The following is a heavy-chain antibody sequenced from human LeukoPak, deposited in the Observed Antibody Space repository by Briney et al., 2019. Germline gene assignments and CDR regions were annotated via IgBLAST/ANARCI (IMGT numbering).Heavy chain of an antibody. CDR1: GFTFSSYS. V-gene: IGHV3-21*01. D-gene: IGHD1-14*01. Sequence: PGGSLRLSCAASGFTFSSYSMNWVRQAPGKGLEWVSSISSSSSYIYYADSVKGRFTISRDNSKNTLFLQMNSLRDEDTAIYYCARVQGGGFRTADYWGQGTLVAVSS. CDR3: ARVQGGGFRTADY. CDR2: ISSSSSYI. J-gene: IGHJ4*02.